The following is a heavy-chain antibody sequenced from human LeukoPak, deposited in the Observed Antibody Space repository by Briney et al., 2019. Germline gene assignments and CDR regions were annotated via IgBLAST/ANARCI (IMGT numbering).Heavy chain of an antibody. CDR1: GFTFNNYW. D-gene: IGHD6-19*01. J-gene: IGHJ4*02. Sequence: GGSLRLSCAASGFTFNNYWMHWVRHAPGKGLVWVSRINTDGSSTSYADSVKGRFTISRDNAKNTLYLQMNSLRAEDTAVYYCARAHSSGWYYFDYWGQGTLVTVSS. CDR3: ARAHSSGWYYFDY. CDR2: INTDGSST. V-gene: IGHV3-74*01.